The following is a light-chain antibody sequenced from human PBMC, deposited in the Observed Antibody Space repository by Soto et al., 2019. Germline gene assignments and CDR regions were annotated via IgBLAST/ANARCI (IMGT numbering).Light chain of an antibody. Sequence: DIQMTQSPSSLSASVGDTVTITCRASQGISNYLAWYQQKPGRVPKLLIYDASTLQSGVPSRFSGRGSGTDFTLTISSLQPEDVATYYCQQSYSIPWTFGQGTKVEIK. CDR1: QGISNY. J-gene: IGKJ1*01. V-gene: IGKV1-27*01. CDR2: DAS. CDR3: QQSYSIPWT.